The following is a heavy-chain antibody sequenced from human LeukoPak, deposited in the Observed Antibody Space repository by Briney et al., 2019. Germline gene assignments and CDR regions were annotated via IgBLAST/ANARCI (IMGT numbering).Heavy chain of an antibody. CDR3: ATLRGYSGYHH. Sequence: SETLSLTCTVSGGSISSYYWSWIRQPPGKGLEWIGYIYYSGSTNYNPSLKSRVTISVDTSKNQFSLKLSSVTAADTAVYYCATLRGYSGYHHWGQGTLVTVSS. J-gene: IGHJ1*01. D-gene: IGHD5-12*01. V-gene: IGHV4-59*08. CDR2: IYYSGST. CDR1: GGSISSYY.